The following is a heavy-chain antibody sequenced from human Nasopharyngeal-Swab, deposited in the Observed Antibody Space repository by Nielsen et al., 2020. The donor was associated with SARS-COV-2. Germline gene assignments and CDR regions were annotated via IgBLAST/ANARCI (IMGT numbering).Heavy chain of an antibody. CDR3: AREKAVAGIGGYHYYGMDV. CDR2: IYSGGST. D-gene: IGHD6-19*01. V-gene: IGHV3-53*05. J-gene: IGHJ6*02. Sequence: GESLKISCAASGFTVSSNYMSWVRQAPGKGLEWVSVIYSGGSTYYIESVKGRFTVSRDNSRNTPYLQMNSLRPEDTAVYYCAREKAVAGIGGYHYYGMDVWGQGTTVTVSS. CDR1: GFTVSSNY.